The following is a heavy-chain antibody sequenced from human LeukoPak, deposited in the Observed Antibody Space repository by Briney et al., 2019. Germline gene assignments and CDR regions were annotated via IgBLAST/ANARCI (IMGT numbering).Heavy chain of an antibody. CDR1: GFTFSSYG. J-gene: IGHJ4*02. CDR2: IRYDGSNK. V-gene: IGHV3-30*02. CDR3: AKDPRDHGYGWSWRYFDY. D-gene: IGHD5-18*01. Sequence: GGSLRLSCAASGFTFSSYGMHWVRQAPGKGLEWVAFIRYDGSNKYYADSVKGRFTISRDNSKNTLYLQMNSLRAEDTAVYYCAKDPRDHGYGWSWRYFDYWGQGTLVTVSS.